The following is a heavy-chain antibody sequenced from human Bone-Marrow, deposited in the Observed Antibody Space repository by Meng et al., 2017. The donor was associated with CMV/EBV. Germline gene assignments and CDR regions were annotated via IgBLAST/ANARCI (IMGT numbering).Heavy chain of an antibody. CDR1: GFTFSSYG. CDR2: IRYDGSNK. Sequence: GGSLRLSCAASGFTFSSYGMHWVRQAPGKGLEWVAFIRYDGSNKYYADSVKGRFTISRDNSKNTLYLQMNSLRAEDTAVYYCAKDALEYSSSDVNIDVWGQGTTVTVSS. CDR3: AKDALEYSSSDVNIDV. V-gene: IGHV3-30*02. J-gene: IGHJ6*02. D-gene: IGHD6-6*01.